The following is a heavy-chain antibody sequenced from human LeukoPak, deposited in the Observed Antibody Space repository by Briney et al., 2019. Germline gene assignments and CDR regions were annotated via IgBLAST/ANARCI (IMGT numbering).Heavy chain of an antibody. CDR2: IWYDGSNK. Sequence: GRSLRLSCAASGFTFSSYGMHWVRQAPGKGLEWVAVIWYDGSNKYYADSVKGRLTISRDNSKNTLYLQMNSLRAEDTAVYYCARGASSGWYGGFDYWGQGTLVTVSS. CDR3: ARGASSGWYGGFDY. D-gene: IGHD6-19*01. V-gene: IGHV3-33*01. J-gene: IGHJ4*02. CDR1: GFTFSSYG.